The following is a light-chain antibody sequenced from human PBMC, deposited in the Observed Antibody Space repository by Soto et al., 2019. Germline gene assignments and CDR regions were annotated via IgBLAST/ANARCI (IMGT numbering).Light chain of an antibody. CDR1: QTIGNR. Sequence: EMDMTQSPATLSVSPGEGATLSCRAAQTIGNRLGWYQQKPGQAPRLLIYGASIRATGIPARFSGSGSGTEFTLTITSLQPEDSATYYCQYLGAFGPGTKLXIK. V-gene: IGKV3-15*01. J-gene: IGKJ2*01. CDR3: QYLGA. CDR2: GAS.